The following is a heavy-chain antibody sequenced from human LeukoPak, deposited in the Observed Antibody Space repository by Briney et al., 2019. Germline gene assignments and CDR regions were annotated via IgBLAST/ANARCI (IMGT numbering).Heavy chain of an antibody. CDR3: ARGRQELVAYFDY. Sequence: ASVKVSCKASGGTFSSYAISWVRQAPGQGLEWMGGIIPIFGTANYAQKFQGRVTITTDESTSTAYMELSSLRSEDTAVYYCARGRQELVAYFDYWGQGTLVTVSS. D-gene: IGHD6-13*01. CDR2: IIPIFGTA. V-gene: IGHV1-69*05. J-gene: IGHJ4*02. CDR1: GGTFSSYA.